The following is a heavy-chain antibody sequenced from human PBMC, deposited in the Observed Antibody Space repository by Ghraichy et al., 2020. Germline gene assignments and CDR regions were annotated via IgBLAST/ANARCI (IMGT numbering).Heavy chain of an antibody. V-gene: IGHV3-43*02. CDR3: AKDIGGSGWYYYYYGMDV. J-gene: IGHJ6*02. CDR1: GFTFDDYA. Sequence: LSLTCAASGFTFDDYAMHWVRQAPGKGLEWVSLISGDGGSTYYADSVKGRFTISRDNSKNSLYLQMNSLRTEDTALYYCAKDIGGSGWYYYYYGMDVWGQGTTVTVSS. D-gene: IGHD6-19*01. CDR2: ISGDGGST.